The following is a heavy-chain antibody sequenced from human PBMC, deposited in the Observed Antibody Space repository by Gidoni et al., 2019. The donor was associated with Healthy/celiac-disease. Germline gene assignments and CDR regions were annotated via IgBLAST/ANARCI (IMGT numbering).Heavy chain of an antibody. Sequence: EVQLVESGGGLVQPGGSLRLSCAASGFPFSSYWMSWVRQAPGKGLEWVANIKQDGSEKYYVDSVKGRFTISRDNAKNSLYLQMNSLRAEDTAVYYCARDRSGGLLWFREFLFDYWGQGTLVTVSS. CDR2: IKQDGSEK. V-gene: IGHV3-7*01. CDR1: GFPFSSYW. J-gene: IGHJ4*02. D-gene: IGHD3-10*01. CDR3: ARDRSGGLLWFREFLFDY.